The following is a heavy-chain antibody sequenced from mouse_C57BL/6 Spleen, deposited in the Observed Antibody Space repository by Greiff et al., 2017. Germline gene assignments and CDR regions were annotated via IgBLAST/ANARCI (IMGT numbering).Heavy chain of an antibody. CDR1: GYAFTNYL. Sequence: VQLQQSGAELVRPGTSVKVSCKASGYAFTNYLIEWVKQRPGQGLEGIGVINPGSGGTNYNEKFKGKATLTADKSSSTAYMQLSSLTSEDSAVYFCARGGDGFADWGQGTLVTVSA. J-gene: IGHJ3*01. V-gene: IGHV1-54*01. CDR2: INPGSGGT. CDR3: ARGGDGFAD.